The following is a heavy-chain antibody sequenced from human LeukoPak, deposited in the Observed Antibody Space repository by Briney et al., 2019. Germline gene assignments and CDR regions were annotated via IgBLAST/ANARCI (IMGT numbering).Heavy chain of an antibody. Sequence: SETLSLTCTVSGGSISSYYWSWIRQPPGKGLEWIGYIYYSGSTNYNPSLKSRVTISVDTSKNQFSLKLSSVTAADTAVYYCAGDRGSSGWLDYWGQGTLVTVSS. V-gene: IGHV4-59*12. CDR2: IYYSGST. D-gene: IGHD6-13*01. CDR3: AGDRGSSGWLDY. CDR1: GGSISSYY. J-gene: IGHJ4*02.